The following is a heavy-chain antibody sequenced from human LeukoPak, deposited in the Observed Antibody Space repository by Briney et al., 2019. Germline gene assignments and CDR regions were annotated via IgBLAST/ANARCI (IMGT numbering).Heavy chain of an antibody. D-gene: IGHD3-10*01. Sequence: QPSGTLSLTCTVSAGSISGYYWSWIRQAPGKGLEWIGYIYYSGSTSYNPSLKSRVTISVDTSKDQFSLKLTSVTAADTAVYYCAKGHSGSYYSGWGQGTLVTVSS. J-gene: IGHJ4*02. V-gene: IGHV4-59*01. CDR2: IYYSGST. CDR3: AKGHSGSYYSG. CDR1: AGSISGYY.